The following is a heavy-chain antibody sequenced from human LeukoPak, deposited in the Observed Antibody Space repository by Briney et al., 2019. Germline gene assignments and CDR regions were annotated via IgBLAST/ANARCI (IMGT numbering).Heavy chain of an antibody. CDR3: ARVRSSGWYSTPDAFDI. D-gene: IGHD6-19*01. Sequence: GGSLRLSCAASGFTFSSYSMNWVRQAPGKGLEWVSSISSSSSYIYYADSVKGRFTISRDNAKDSLYLQMNSLRAEDTAVYYCARVRSSGWYSTPDAFDIWGQGTMVTVSS. V-gene: IGHV3-21*01. J-gene: IGHJ3*02. CDR2: ISSSSSYI. CDR1: GFTFSSYS.